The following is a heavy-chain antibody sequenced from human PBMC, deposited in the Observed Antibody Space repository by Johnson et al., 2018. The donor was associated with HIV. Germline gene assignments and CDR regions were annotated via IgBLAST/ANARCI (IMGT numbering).Heavy chain of an antibody. CDR3: AKDLQLWAPSSAFDI. Sequence: QVQLVETGGGLVQPAGSLRLSCAASGFTFSSYDMHWVRQAPGKGLEWVAFIRYDGSNKYYADSVKGRFTISRDNAKKSLYLQMNSLRAEDTAVYYCAKDLQLWAPSSAFDIWGQGTMVTVSS. CDR2: IRYDGSNK. D-gene: IGHD5-18*01. CDR1: GFTFSSYD. J-gene: IGHJ3*02. V-gene: IGHV3-30*02.